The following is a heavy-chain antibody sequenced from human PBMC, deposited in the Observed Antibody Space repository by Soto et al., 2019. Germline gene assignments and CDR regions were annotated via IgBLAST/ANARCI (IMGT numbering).Heavy chain of an antibody. CDR1: GFTFSSYG. J-gene: IGHJ6*03. D-gene: IGHD2-15*01. V-gene: IGHV3-33*01. CDR3: ARGSGYCSGGSCYSAGLYYYYMDV. Sequence: GGSLRLSCAASGFTFSSYGMHWVRQAPGKGLEWVAVIWYDGSNKYYADSVKGRFTISRDNSKNTLYLQMNSMRAEDTAVYYCARGSGYCSGGSCYSAGLYYYYMDVWGKGTTVTVSS. CDR2: IWYDGSNK.